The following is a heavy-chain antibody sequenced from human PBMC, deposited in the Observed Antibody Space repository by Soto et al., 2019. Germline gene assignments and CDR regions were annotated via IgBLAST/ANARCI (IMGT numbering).Heavy chain of an antibody. CDR3: ARDQPGPTSY. CDR2: IKEDGSEK. CDR1: GFTFVSSW. J-gene: IGHJ4*02. Sequence: XESLGLSCGVSGFTFVSSWMSWVRQAPGKGLEWVAIIKEDGSEKYYVDSVKGRFTISRDNAKNSLYLQMNSLRAEDTAVYYCARDQPGPTSYWGQGTLVTVSS. V-gene: IGHV3-7*01.